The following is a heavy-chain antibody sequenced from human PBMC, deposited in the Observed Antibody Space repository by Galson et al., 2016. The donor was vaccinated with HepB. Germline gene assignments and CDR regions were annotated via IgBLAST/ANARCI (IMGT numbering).Heavy chain of an antibody. D-gene: IGHD1-26*01. CDR3: ARRWSGVGY. CDR2: ISYSGYT. V-gene: IGHV4-59*08. J-gene: IGHJ4*02. CDR1: GGSITNYF. Sequence: SETLSLTCTVSGGSITNYFWTWIRQSPGERLEWIGYISYSGYTSYNPSLKGRVTISRGTSKNQFSLELTSVTAADTAVYYCARRWSGVGYWGQGTLVAVSS.